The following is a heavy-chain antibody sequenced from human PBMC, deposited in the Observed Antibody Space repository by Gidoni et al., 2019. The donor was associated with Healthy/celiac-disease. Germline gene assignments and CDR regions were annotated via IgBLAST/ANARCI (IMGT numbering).Heavy chain of an antibody. CDR2: ISYDGSNK. J-gene: IGHJ4*02. V-gene: IGHV3-30-3*01. CDR1: GFTFSSYA. Sequence: QVQLVESGGGVVQPGRSLRLSCAASGFTFSSYAMHWVRQAPGKGLEWVAVISYDGSNKYYADSVKGRFTISRDNSKNTLYLQMNSLRAEDTAVYYCAREGGDYGDYPEFDYWGQGTLVTVSS. CDR3: AREGGDYGDYPEFDY. D-gene: IGHD4-17*01.